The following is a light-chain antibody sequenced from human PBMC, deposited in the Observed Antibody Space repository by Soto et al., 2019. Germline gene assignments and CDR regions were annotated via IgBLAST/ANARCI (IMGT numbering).Light chain of an antibody. V-gene: IGKV1-12*02. J-gene: IGKJ5*01. CDR2: AAS. Sequence: DIQMTQSPSSVSASVGDRVTVTCRASQGISSWLAWYQKKPGKAPKLLIYAASSLQSGVPSRFSGSGSGTDFTLTLSSLQPENCAIYFCQQANSFPSTFGQGTRLEIK. CDR1: QGISSW. CDR3: QQANSFPST.